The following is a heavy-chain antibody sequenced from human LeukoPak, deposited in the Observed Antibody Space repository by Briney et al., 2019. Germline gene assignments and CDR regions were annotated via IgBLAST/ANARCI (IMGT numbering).Heavy chain of an antibody. CDR2: MNPNSGNT. CDR3: ARILGSSYGMDV. Sequence: ASVKVSCKASGYTFTGYYMHWVRQATGQGLEWMGWMNPNSGNTGYAQKFQGRVTMTRNTSISTAYMELSSLRSEDTAVYYCARILGSSYGMDVWGQGTTVTVSS. V-gene: IGHV1-8*02. J-gene: IGHJ6*02. D-gene: IGHD3-10*01. CDR1: GYTFTGYY.